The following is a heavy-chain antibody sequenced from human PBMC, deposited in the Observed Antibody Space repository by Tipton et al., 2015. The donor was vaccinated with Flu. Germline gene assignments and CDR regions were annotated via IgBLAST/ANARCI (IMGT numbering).Heavy chain of an antibody. CDR3: ARIDGDSWNWFDP. D-gene: IGHD4-17*01. V-gene: IGHV4-61*02. J-gene: IGHJ5*02. Sequence: LRLSCTVSGGSISSGGYYWSWIRQPAGKGLEWIGRIYTTESTNYNPSLKSRVTISVDTSKNQFSLKLSSVTAADTAMYFCARIDGDSWNWFDPWGQGTLVTVSS. CDR1: GGSISSGGYY. CDR2: IYTTEST.